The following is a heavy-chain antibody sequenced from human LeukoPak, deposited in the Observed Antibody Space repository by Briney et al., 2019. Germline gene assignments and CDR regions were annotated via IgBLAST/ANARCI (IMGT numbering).Heavy chain of an antibody. CDR2: IYSGGST. CDR3: ARDGTCSGGSCYSFYGLDV. CDR1: GFTVSSNY. D-gene: IGHD2-15*01. V-gene: IGHV3-66*01. Sequence: GGSLRLSCAASGFTVSSNYMSWVRQAPGKGLEWVSVIYSGGSTYYADSVKGRFTISRDNSKNTLYLQMNNLRAEDTAVYYCARDGTCSGGSCYSFYGLDVWGQGTTVTVSS. J-gene: IGHJ6*02.